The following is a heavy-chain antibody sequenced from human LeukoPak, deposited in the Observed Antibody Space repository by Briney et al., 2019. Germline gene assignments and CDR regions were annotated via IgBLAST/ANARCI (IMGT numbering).Heavy chain of an antibody. V-gene: IGHV4-39*01. Sequence: SETLSLTCSVSGGSISSSIYYWGWIRQPPGKGLEWIGSIYYSGSTYYNPSLKSRVTISVDTSKSQFSLNLSSVTAADTAVYYCARGLYTYNVRYFDNWGQGTLVTVSS. CDR2: IYYSGST. D-gene: IGHD2-2*02. J-gene: IGHJ4*02. CDR3: ARGLYTYNVRYFDN. CDR1: GGSISSSIYY.